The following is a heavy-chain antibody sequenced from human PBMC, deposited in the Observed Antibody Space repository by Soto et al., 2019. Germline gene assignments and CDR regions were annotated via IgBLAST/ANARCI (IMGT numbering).Heavy chain of an antibody. CDR1: GFTFSNAW. D-gene: IGHD4-17*01. J-gene: IGHJ6*02. V-gene: IGHV3-15*01. CDR3: TGTDYGDSQFYYYYGMGV. CDR2: IKSKTDGGTT. Sequence: EVQLVESGGGLVKPGGSLRLSCAASGFTFSNAWMSWVRQAPGKGLEWVGRIKSKTDGGTTDYAAPVKGRFTISRDDSKNTLYLQMNSLKTEDAAVYYCTGTDYGDSQFYYYYGMGVWGQGTTVTVSS.